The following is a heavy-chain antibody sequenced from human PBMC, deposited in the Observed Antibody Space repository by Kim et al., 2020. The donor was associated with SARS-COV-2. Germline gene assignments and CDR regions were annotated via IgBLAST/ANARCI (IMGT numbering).Heavy chain of an antibody. CDR3: AKGGPGIAAAGTEG. Sequence: DSAKGRFTSSRDHSNNTLYLQMNSLRAEDTAGYYCAKGGPGIAAAGTEGWGQGTLVTVSS. V-gene: IGHV3-33*06. D-gene: IGHD6-13*01. J-gene: IGHJ4*02.